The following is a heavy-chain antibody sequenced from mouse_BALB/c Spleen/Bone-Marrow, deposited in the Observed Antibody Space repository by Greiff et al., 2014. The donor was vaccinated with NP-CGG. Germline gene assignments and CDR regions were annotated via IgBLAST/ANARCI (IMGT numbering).Heavy chain of an antibody. CDR1: GYAFSGSW. V-gene: IGHV1-82*01. D-gene: IGHD1-1*01. CDR2: IYPGDGDA. J-gene: IGHJ4*01. CDR3: ARSAYYGSSYGAMDY. Sequence: VQLQESGPELVKPGASVKISCTGSGYAFSGSWMNWVKQRPGQGLEWIGRIYPGDGDANSNGRFKGKATLTADRSSNTAYMQLSSLTSVDSAVYFCARSAYYGSSYGAMDYWGQGTSVTVSS.